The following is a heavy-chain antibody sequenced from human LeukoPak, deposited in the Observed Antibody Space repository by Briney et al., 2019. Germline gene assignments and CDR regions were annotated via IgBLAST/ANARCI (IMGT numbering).Heavy chain of an antibody. CDR1: GYTFTSYG. D-gene: IGHD2-2*01. CDR3: ARDHIPTQDIVVVPARWFDP. Sequence: ASVKVSCKASGYTFTSYGISWVRQAPGQGLEWMGRISAYNGNTNYAQKLQGRVTVTTDTSTSTAYMELRSLRSDDTAVYYCARDHIPTQDIVVVPARWFDPWGQGTLVTVSS. V-gene: IGHV1-18*04. CDR2: ISAYNGNT. J-gene: IGHJ5*02.